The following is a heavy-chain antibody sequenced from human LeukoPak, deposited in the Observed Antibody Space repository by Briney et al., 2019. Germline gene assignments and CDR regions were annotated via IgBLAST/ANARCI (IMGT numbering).Heavy chain of an antibody. CDR3: ASHPGSGYSPFDY. Sequence: PLVKLSCKPSGYTFTAYYIHWVRQAPGKGLGRVGWINPNSGGTNYAQKFQGRVTMTRDTSISTAYMELSRLRSDDTAVYYCASHPGSGYSPFDYWGQGTLVTVSS. D-gene: IGHD3-3*01. CDR2: INPNSGGT. V-gene: IGHV1-2*02. J-gene: IGHJ4*02. CDR1: GYTFTAYY.